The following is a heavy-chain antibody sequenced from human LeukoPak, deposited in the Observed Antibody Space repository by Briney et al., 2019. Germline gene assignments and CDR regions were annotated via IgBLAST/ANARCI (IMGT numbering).Heavy chain of an antibody. Sequence: RTSETLSLTCTVSGGSISSYYWSWIRQPPGKGLEWIGYIYYSGSTNYNPSLKSRVTISVDTSKNQFSLKLSSVTAADTAVYYCARDRVGIVGANDAFDIWGQGTMVTVSS. D-gene: IGHD1-26*01. CDR1: GGSISSYY. J-gene: IGHJ3*02. V-gene: IGHV4-59*01. CDR2: IYYSGST. CDR3: ARDRVGIVGANDAFDI.